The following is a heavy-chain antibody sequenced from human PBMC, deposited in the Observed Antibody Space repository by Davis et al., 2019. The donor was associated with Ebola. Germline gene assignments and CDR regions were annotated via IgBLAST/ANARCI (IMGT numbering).Heavy chain of an antibody. CDR1: DDDFTMYN. CDR2: IIPIFGTT. CDR3: ARFYTIFGVT. Sequence: SVKVSCKASDDDFTMYNITWVRQAPGQGLEWMGGIIPIFGTTNYAQKFQGRVTITADESTSTAYMELSSLRSEDTAVYYCARFYTIFGVTWGQGTLVTVSS. D-gene: IGHD3-3*01. V-gene: IGHV1-69*13. J-gene: IGHJ5*02.